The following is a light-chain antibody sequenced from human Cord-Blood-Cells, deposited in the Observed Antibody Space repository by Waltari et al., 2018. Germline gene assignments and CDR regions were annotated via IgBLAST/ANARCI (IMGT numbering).Light chain of an antibody. CDR3: SSYAGSNNLV. Sequence: QPALTQPPAASGSPGQSVTIPCTGTSSDVGGYNYVSWYQQHPGKAPKLMIYDVSKRPSGVPDRFSGSKSGNTASLTVSGLQAEDEADYYCSSYAGSNNLVFGGGTKLTVL. V-gene: IGLV2-8*01. J-gene: IGLJ2*01. CDR2: DVS. CDR1: SSDVGGYNY.